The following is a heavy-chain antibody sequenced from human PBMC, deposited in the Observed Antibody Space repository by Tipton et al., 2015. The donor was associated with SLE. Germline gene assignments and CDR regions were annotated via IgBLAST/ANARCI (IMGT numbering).Heavy chain of an antibody. Sequence: TLSLTCAVYGGSFSGYYWSWIRQPPGKGLEWIGEIHHSGSTNYNPSLKSRVTISVDTSKNQFSLKLSSVTAADTAVYYCARVGCSGGSCHWRFDPWGQGTLVTVSS. CDR2: IHHSGST. V-gene: IGHV4-34*01. D-gene: IGHD2-15*01. J-gene: IGHJ5*02. CDR3: ARVGCSGGSCHWRFDP. CDR1: GGSFSGYY.